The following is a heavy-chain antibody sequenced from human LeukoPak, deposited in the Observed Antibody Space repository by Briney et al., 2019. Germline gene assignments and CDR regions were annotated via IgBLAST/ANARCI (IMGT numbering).Heavy chain of an antibody. D-gene: IGHD3-3*01. CDR3: ARDLVALRFLEWSLFDY. CDR1: GFTFSSYS. V-gene: IGHV3-21*01. Sequence: GGSLRLSCAASGFTFSSYSMNWVRQAPGKGLEWVSSISSSSSYIYYADSVKGRFTISRDNSKNTLYLQMNSLRAEDTAVYYCARDLVALRFLEWSLFDYWGQGTLVTVSS. J-gene: IGHJ4*02. CDR2: ISSSSSYI.